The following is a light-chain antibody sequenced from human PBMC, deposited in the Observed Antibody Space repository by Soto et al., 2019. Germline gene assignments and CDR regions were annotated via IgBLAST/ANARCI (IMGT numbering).Light chain of an antibody. CDR1: QNLTSNY. J-gene: IGKJ3*01. CDR2: GAS. V-gene: IGKV3-20*01. Sequence: EIVLTQSPGTLSLSPGERATLSCRASQNLTSNYLTWYQQIPGQAPRLLISGASTRATGIPDRFTGGGSGSDFTLTISRLEPEDCGVYYCQQYDTAPPTFGPGTKVDFK. CDR3: QQYDTAPPT.